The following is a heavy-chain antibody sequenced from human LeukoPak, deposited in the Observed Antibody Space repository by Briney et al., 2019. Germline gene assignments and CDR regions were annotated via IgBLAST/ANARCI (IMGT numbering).Heavy chain of an antibody. CDR3: ARDDYGPAGY. J-gene: IGHJ4*02. Sequence: GRSLRLSCAASGFTFSSYSMNWVRQAPGKGLEWVSYISSSNSTIYYADSVKGRFTISRDNARSSVYLQMNSLRAEDTAVYYCARDDYGPAGYGGQGTLVTVSS. CDR2: ISSSNSTI. CDR1: GFTFSSYS. V-gene: IGHV3-48*04. D-gene: IGHD4-17*01.